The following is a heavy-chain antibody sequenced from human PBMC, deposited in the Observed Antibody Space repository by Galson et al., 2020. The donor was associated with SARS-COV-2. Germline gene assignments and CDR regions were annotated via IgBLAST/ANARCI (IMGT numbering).Heavy chain of an antibody. CDR2: ISYSGST. Sequence: SETLSLTCTVSGGSISSGRYYWGWIRQPPGKGLEWIWSISYSGSTYYNPSLKSRVTVSVDTSKNQFSLKLNSVTAADTAVYYCAREAGNSWYFDYWAQGTLVTVSS. J-gene: IGHJ4*02. V-gene: IGHV4-39*07. CDR1: GGSISSGRYY. D-gene: IGHD4-4*01. CDR3: AREAGNSWYFDY.